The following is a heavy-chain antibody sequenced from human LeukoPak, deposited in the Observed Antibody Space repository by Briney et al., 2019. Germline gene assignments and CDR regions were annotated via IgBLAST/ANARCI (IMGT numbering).Heavy chain of an antibody. Sequence: GGSLRLSCVASGSNVTYNYMTWVRQAPGKGLEWVSLIDSGGTTYYADTLKGRFAISRHSPNNTLFLQMTNLRPEDTAVYYCARTSYYYDMDVWGPGTTVTVPS. J-gene: IGHJ6*02. CDR2: IDSGGTT. CDR1: GSNVTYNY. CDR3: ARTSYYYDMDV. V-gene: IGHV3-53*04.